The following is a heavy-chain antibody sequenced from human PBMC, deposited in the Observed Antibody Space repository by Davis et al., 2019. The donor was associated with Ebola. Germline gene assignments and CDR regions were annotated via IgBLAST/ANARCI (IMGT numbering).Heavy chain of an antibody. D-gene: IGHD5-18*01. Sequence: SETLSLTCTVSGGSISSYYWSWIRQPPGKGLEWIGEINHSGSTNYNPSLKSRVTISVDTSKNQFSLKLSSVTAADTAVYYCARARGIQLWLRFDPWGQGTLVTVSS. CDR3: ARARGIQLWLRFDP. V-gene: IGHV4-34*01. J-gene: IGHJ5*02. CDR1: GGSISSYY. CDR2: INHSGST.